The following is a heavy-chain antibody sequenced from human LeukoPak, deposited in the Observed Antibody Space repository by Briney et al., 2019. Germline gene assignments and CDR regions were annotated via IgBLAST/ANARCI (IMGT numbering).Heavy chain of an antibody. D-gene: IGHD4-17*01. CDR2: IGGRNTPT. CDR1: GFTFGDYA. Sequence: GGSLRLSCEASGFTFGDYAMIWFRQDPGKGLEWVSSIGGRNTPTYYADSVKGRFTISRDNSKNTLYLQMNSLRAEDTAVYYCAKAGPKMTTVTRSPLYYFDYWGQGTLVTVSS. J-gene: IGHJ4*02. V-gene: IGHV3-23*01. CDR3: AKAGPKMTTVTRSPLYYFDY.